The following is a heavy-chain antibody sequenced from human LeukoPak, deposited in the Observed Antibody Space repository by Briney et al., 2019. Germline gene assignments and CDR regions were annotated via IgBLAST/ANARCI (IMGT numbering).Heavy chain of an antibody. CDR2: MFHGGST. CDR3: ARHYGP. J-gene: IGHJ4*02. D-gene: IGHD3-16*01. V-gene: IGHV4-30-2*01. Sequence: SETLSLTCDVSGGSINSGGYSWTWIRQPPGKGLEWIGHMFHGGSTYFNPSLKSRVTISVDRSKNQFSLNLNSVTAADTAVYYCARHYGPWGQGTLVTVSS. CDR1: GGSINSGGYS.